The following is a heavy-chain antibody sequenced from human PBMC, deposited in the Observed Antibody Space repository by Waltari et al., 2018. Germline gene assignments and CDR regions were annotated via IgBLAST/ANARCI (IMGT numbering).Heavy chain of an antibody. V-gene: IGHV4-59*11. J-gene: IGHJ4*02. CDR2: IYYSGST. Sequence: QVQLQESGPGLVKPSETLSLTCTVSGGSISSHYWSWIRRPPGKGLEWIGYIYYSGSTNYKPSLKSRVTISVDTSKNQFSLKLSSVTAADTAVYYCAREPNYYDSSGSAYYFDYWGQGTLVTVSS. CDR1: GGSISSHY. CDR3: AREPNYYDSSGSAYYFDY. D-gene: IGHD3-22*01.